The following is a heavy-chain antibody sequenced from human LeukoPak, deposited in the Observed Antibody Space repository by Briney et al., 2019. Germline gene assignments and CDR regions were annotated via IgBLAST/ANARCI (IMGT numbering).Heavy chain of an antibody. CDR1: GLSFSTYA. Sequence: GGSLRLSCAASGLSFSTYAMSWVRQAPGEGLEWVSAIRGSGANTYYADSVKGRFTISRDNSKNTVYLQMSSLRAEDTAVYYCAREEEGYSYGYKTFDYWGQGTLVTVSS. CDR3: AREEEGYSYGYKTFDY. CDR2: IRGSGANT. D-gene: IGHD5-18*01. J-gene: IGHJ4*02. V-gene: IGHV3-23*01.